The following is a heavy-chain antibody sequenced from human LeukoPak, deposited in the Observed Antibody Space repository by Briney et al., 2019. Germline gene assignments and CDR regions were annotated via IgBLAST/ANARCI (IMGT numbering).Heavy chain of an antibody. Sequence: PGRSLRLSCAASGFTFSSYGMHWVRQAPGKGLEWVAFIRYDGSNKYYADSVKGRFTISRDNSKNTLYLQMNSLRAEDTAVYYCAKDGSGMAAVAGFDYWGQGTLVTVSS. CDR3: AKDGSGMAAVAGFDY. V-gene: IGHV3-30*02. CDR1: GFTFSSYG. CDR2: IRYDGSNK. D-gene: IGHD6-19*01. J-gene: IGHJ4*02.